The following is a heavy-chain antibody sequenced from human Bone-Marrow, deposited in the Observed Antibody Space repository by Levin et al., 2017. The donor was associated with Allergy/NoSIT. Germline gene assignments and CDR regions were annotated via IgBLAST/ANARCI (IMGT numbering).Heavy chain of an antibody. D-gene: IGHD2-15*01. J-gene: IGHJ4*02. CDR1: GFTFTDYW. Sequence: GGSLRLSCVASGFTFTDYWMHWVRQAPGKGLVWVSRSNADGRSTNYADSVKGRFTISRDNAKNTLYLQMNSLRAEDTAVYYCARGRGSNCLNLWGQGTLVTVSS. CDR2: SNADGRST. CDR3: ARGRGSNCLNL. V-gene: IGHV3-74*01.